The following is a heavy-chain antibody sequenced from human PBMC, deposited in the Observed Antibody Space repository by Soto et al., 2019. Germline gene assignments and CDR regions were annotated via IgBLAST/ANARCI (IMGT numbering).Heavy chain of an antibody. CDR3: ARGEDAVTTFDY. V-gene: IGHV3-21*01. J-gene: IGHJ4*02. D-gene: IGHD4-17*01. Sequence: GSLRLSCAASGFTFSSYSMNWVRQAPGKGLEWVSSISSSSSYIYYADSVKGRFTISRDNAKNSLYLQMNSLRAEDTAVYYCARGEDAVTTFDYWGQGTLVTVSS. CDR2: ISSSSSYI. CDR1: GFTFSSYS.